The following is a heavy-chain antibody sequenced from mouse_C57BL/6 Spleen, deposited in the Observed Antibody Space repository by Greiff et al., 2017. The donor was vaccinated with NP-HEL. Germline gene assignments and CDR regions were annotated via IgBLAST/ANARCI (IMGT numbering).Heavy chain of an antibody. CDR2: IYPGSGST. Sequence: VQLQQPGAELVKPGASVKMSCKASGYTFTSYWITWVKQRPGQGLEWIGDIYPGSGSTNYNEKFKSKATLTVDTSSSTAYMQLSSLTSEDSAVYYCASSRDHYYGSSYPSFDYWGQGTTLTVSS. V-gene: IGHV1-55*01. J-gene: IGHJ2*01. D-gene: IGHD1-1*01. CDR1: GYTFTSYW. CDR3: ASSRDHYYGSSYPSFDY.